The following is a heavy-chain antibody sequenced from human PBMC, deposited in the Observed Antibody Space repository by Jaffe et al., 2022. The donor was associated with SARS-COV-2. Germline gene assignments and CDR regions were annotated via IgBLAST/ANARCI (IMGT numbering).Heavy chain of an antibody. J-gene: IGHJ4*02. D-gene: IGHD3-22*01. CDR2: IRSKAYGGTT. CDR1: GFTFGDYA. CDR3: TRYNYYDSSGSTRRGYYFDY. Sequence: EVQLVESGGGLVQPGRSLRLSCTASGFTFGDYAMSWFRQAPGKGLEWVGFIRSKAYGGTTEYAASVKGRFTISRDDSKSIAYLQMNSLKTEDTAVYYCTRYNYYDSSGSTRRGYYFDYWGQGTLVTVSS. V-gene: IGHV3-49*03.